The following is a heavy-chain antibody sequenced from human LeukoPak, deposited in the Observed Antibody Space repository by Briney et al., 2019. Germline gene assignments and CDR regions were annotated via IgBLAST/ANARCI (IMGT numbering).Heavy chain of an antibody. D-gene: IGHD6-13*01. Sequence: SETLSLTCTVSGGSISSFYWSWIRQPPGKGLEWIAYIYYRGGTNYNPPLKSRVTISVDTSKNQFSLKLSSVTAADTAVYYCARSSQTLSSYAFDIWGQGTMLTVSS. J-gene: IGHJ3*02. CDR2: IYYRGGT. V-gene: IGHV4-59*08. CDR3: ARSSQTLSSYAFDI. CDR1: GGSISSFY.